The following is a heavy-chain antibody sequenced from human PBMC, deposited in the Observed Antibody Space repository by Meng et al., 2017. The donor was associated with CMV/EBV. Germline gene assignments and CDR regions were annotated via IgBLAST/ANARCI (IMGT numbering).Heavy chain of an antibody. CDR3: ARTAYNSGWWGGDYYSGMDV. D-gene: IGHD6-19*01. J-gene: IGHJ6*02. Sequence: ASVKVSCKASGFTFTGYYIHWVRQAPGQGLEWMGWIDPSSGGTNYAQRFQGRVTMTRDTSISTAYMELTRLRSDDTAVYYCARTAYNSGWWGGDYYSGMDVWGQGTTVNVSS. CDR1: GFTFTGYY. V-gene: IGHV1-2*02. CDR2: IDPSSGGT.